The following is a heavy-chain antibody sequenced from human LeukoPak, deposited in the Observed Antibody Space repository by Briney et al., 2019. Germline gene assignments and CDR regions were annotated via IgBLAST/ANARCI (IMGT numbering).Heavy chain of an antibody. J-gene: IGHJ5*02. D-gene: IGHD6-19*01. Sequence: PGGSLRLSCAASGFTFSSYAMSWVRQAPGKGLVWVSRINGDGSTTSYADSVKGRFTISRDNAKNTLFLQMNSLRAEDTAVYYCAISRSSGWSWGQGTLVTVSS. CDR3: AISRSSGWS. CDR1: GFTFSSYA. CDR2: INGDGSTT. V-gene: IGHV3-74*01.